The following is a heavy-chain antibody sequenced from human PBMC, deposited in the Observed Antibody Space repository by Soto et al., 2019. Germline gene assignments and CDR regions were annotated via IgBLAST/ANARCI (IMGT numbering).Heavy chain of an antibody. Sequence: SGPTLVNPXQTLTLTCTFSGFSLSTSGVGVGWIRQPPGKALEWLALIYWNDDKRYSPSLKSRLTITKDTSKNQVVLTMTNMDPVDTATYYCANRRGYYDSSGMAHYFDYWGQGTLVTVSS. D-gene: IGHD3-22*01. V-gene: IGHV2-5*01. CDR3: ANRRGYYDSSGMAHYFDY. J-gene: IGHJ4*02. CDR2: IYWNDDK. CDR1: GFSLSTSGVG.